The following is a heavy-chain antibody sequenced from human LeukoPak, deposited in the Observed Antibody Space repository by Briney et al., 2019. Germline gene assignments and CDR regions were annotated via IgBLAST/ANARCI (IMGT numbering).Heavy chain of an antibody. CDR3: ARQMRD. J-gene: IGHJ4*02. Sequence: PGGSLRLSCLASGFSISSYWMHWVRHVPGKGLVWVSQINSDGSSAIYADYAKGRFTISRDNAKNTLYLQINSLRAEDTAVYYCARQMRDWGQGTLVTVSS. CDR2: INSDGSSA. V-gene: IGHV3-74*01. CDR1: GFSISSYW.